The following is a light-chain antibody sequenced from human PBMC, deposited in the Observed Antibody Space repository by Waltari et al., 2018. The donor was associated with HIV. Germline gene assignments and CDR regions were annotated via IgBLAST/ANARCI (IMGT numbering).Light chain of an antibody. J-gene: IGLJ2*01. CDR1: SSDAGGYYF. Sequence: SALTQPASVSGSPGQSITISCTGTSSDAGGYYFVSWFQHHPGKAPKVMIDEVRNRPSGVSNRFSGSKSGNTAALTSSGLQAEDEADYYCSSDTSSSTLVFGGGTKLTVL. CDR3: SSDTSSSTLV. V-gene: IGLV2-14*01. CDR2: EVR.